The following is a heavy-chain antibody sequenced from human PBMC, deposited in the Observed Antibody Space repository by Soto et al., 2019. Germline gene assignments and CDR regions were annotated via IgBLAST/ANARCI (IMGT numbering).Heavy chain of an antibody. CDR2: INAGNGDT. J-gene: IGHJ4*02. D-gene: IGHD3-9*01. V-gene: IGHV1-3*05. CDR3: ATSDWAW. CDR1: GYIFSDYG. Sequence: QVQVVQSGAEEKGTGASVKASCKTSGYIFSDYGIHWVRQAPGHGLEWMGYINAGNGDTRYSPKFKGRLTITRDTSASTAYMDLTSLESKDTAVYYCATSDWAWWGQGTLVTVSP.